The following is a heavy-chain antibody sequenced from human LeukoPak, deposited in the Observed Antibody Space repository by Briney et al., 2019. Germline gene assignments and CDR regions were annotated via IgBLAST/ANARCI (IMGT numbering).Heavy chain of an antibody. CDR1: GGTFSSYA. CDR2: IIPIFGTA. CDR3: ARDLVLGYYYDSSGYSQGFFDY. J-gene: IGHJ4*02. V-gene: IGHV1-69*05. D-gene: IGHD3-22*01. Sequence: SVKVSCKASGGTFSSYAISWVRQAPGQGLEWMGRIIPIFGTANYAQKFQGRVTITTDESTSTAYMELSSLRSEDTAVYYCARDLVLGYYYDSSGYSQGFFDYWGQGALVTVSS.